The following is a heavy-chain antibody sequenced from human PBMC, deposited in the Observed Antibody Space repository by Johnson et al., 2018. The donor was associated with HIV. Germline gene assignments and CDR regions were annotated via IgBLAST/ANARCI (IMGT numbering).Heavy chain of an antibody. D-gene: IGHD2-2*01. Sequence: VQLVESGGGVVQPGRSLRLSCAASGFTFSSYWMHWVRQAPGKGLVWVSRLYTDGSSTSYADSVKGRFTLSRDNAKNTLYLQMNSLKTEDTAVYYCARGDCSSTSCPRNAFDIWGQGTMVTVSS. CDR3: ARGDCSSTSCPRNAFDI. V-gene: IGHV3-74*02. CDR1: GFTFSSYW. CDR2: LYTDGSST. J-gene: IGHJ3*02.